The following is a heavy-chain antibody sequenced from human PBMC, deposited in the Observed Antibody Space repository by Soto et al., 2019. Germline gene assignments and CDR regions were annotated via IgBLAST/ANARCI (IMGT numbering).Heavy chain of an antibody. CDR2: IYYSGST. D-gene: IGHD3-10*01. CDR1: GGSISSGDYY. Sequence: PSETLSLTCTVSGGSISSGDYYWSWIRQPPGKGLEWIGYIYYSGSTYYNPSLKSRVTISVDTSKNQFSLKLSSVTAADTAVYYCARARATMVRGLIRSAFEPWGQGTLVTVSS. V-gene: IGHV4-30-4*01. J-gene: IGHJ5*02. CDR3: ARARATMVRGLIRSAFEP.